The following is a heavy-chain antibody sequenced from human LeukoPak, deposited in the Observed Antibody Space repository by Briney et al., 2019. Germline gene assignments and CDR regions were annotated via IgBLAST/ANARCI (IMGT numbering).Heavy chain of an antibody. CDR2: MSWNSGSI. CDR1: GFTFDDYA. V-gene: IGHV3-9*01. D-gene: IGHD6-13*01. J-gene: IGHJ5*02. CDR3: AKENCWYLNWFDP. Sequence: SGGSLRLSCAASGFTFDDYAMHWVRQAPGKGLEWVSVMSWNSGSIGYADSVKGRFTISRDNAKNSLYLQMNSLRAEDTALYYCAKENCWYLNWFDPWGQGTLVTVSS.